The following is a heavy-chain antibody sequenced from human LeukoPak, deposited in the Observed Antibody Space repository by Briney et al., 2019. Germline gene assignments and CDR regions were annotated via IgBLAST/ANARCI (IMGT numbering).Heavy chain of an antibody. Sequence: GASVNVSCKASGGTFSSYAISWVRQAPGQGLEWMGGIIPIFGTANYAQKFQGRVTITADESTSTAYMELSSLRSEDTAVYYCARGLYYDSSSYYYYYYMDVWGKGTTVTVSS. V-gene: IGHV1-69*13. J-gene: IGHJ6*03. CDR1: GGTFSSYA. D-gene: IGHD3-22*01. CDR2: IIPIFGTA. CDR3: ARGLYYDSSSYYYYYYMDV.